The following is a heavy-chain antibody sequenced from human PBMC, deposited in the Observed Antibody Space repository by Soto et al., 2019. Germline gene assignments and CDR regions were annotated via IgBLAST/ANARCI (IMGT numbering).Heavy chain of an antibody. CDR2: ISYDGSNK. CDR1: GFTFISYS. Sequence: GGSLRLSCAASGFTFISYSMHWVRQAPGKGLEWVAVISYDGSNKYYADSVKGRFTISRDNSKNTLYLQMSSLRAEDTAVYYCAKDSGPGAGSSWGQGTLVTVSS. CDR3: AKDSGPGAGSS. J-gene: IGHJ5*02. V-gene: IGHV3-30*18. D-gene: IGHD1-26*01.